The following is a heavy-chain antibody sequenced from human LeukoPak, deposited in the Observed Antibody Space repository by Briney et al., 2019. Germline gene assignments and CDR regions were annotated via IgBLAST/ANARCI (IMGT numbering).Heavy chain of an antibody. D-gene: IGHD3-10*01. CDR3: ARQGNRRFGELAWGPKNYYYYYMDV. Sequence: APVKLSCKASGYNFANYDINWVRQAPGQGLEWMGWLSPYNGKSKSAQKFQDRVTMTTDTSTGSVYMDLRSLTSDDTAVYYCARQGNRRFGELAWGPKNYYYYYMDVWGTGTTVTV. CDR1: GYNFANYD. J-gene: IGHJ6*03. V-gene: IGHV1-18*01. CDR2: LSPYNGKS.